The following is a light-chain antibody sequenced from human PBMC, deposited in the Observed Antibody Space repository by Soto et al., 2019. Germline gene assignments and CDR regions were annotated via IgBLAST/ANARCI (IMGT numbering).Light chain of an antibody. Sequence: QPVLTQPPSASGTPGQRVTISCSGSSSNIGSNFVYWYQQVPGTAPKLLIYRNNQRPSGVPDRFSASKSGTSASLAISGLRSDDEADYYCAAWDDSLNANWVFGGGTKLTVL. V-gene: IGLV1-47*01. CDR2: RNN. CDR3: AAWDDSLNANWV. CDR1: SSNIGSNF. J-gene: IGLJ3*02.